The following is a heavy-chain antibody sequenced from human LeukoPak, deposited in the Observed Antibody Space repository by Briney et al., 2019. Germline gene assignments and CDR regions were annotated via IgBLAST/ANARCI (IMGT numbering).Heavy chain of an antibody. CDR3: ARYYDYVWGSFDY. Sequence: PSETLSLTCAVSGYSISSGYYWGWIRQPPGKGLEWIGSIYHSGSTYYNPSLKSRVTMSVDTSKNQFSLKLSSVTAADTAVYYCARYYDYVWGSFDYWGQGTLVTVSS. CDR1: GYSISSGYY. V-gene: IGHV4-38-2*01. D-gene: IGHD3-16*01. CDR2: IYHSGST. J-gene: IGHJ4*02.